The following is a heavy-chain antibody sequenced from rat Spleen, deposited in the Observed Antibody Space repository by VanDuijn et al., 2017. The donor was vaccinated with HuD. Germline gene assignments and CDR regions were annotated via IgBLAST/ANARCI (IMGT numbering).Heavy chain of an antibody. J-gene: IGHJ2*01. CDR2: IRSSGGST. CDR1: GFTFSHYD. Sequence: EVQLVESGGGLVQPGRSLKLSCAASGFTFSHYDMAWVRQAPAKGLEWVASIRSSGGSTYYRDSVKGRFTVSRDNAKSTLYLQMDSLRSEDTATYYCVRSVSDYWGQGVMVTVSS. CDR3: VRSVSDY. V-gene: IGHV5S23*01.